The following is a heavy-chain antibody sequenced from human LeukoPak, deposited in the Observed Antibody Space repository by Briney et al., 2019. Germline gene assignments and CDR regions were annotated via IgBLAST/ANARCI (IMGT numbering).Heavy chain of an antibody. J-gene: IGHJ3*02. CDR2: IYHSGST. V-gene: IGHV4-4*02. D-gene: IGHD6-19*01. CDR3: ARGESIAVDLDAFDI. Sequence: PSETLSLTCAVSGGSISSSNWWSWVRQPPGKGLEWIGEIYHSGSTNHNPSLKSRVTISVDKSKNQFSLKLSSVTAADTAVYYCARGESIAVDLDAFDIWGQGTMVTVSS. CDR1: GGSISSSNW.